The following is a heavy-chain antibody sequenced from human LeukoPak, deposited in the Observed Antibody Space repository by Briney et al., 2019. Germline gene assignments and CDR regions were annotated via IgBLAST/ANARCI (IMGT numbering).Heavy chain of an antibody. J-gene: IGHJ4*02. V-gene: IGHV3-21*04. CDR2: ISSSSSYI. D-gene: IGHD1-26*01. CDR1: GFTFSSYS. CDR3: AKDAYSGSSGDFDY. Sequence: KSGGSLRLSCAASGFTFSSYSMNWVRQAPGKGLEWVSSISSSSSYIYYADSVKGRFTISRDNAKNSLYLQMNSLRAEDTALYYCAKDAYSGSSGDFDYWGQGTLVTVSS.